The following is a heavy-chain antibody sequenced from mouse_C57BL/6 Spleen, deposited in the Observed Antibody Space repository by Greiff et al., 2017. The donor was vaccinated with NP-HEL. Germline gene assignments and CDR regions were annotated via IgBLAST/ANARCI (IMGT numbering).Heavy chain of an antibody. Sequence: EVQLQQSGPELVKPGASVKIPCKASGYTFTDYNMDWVKQSHGKSLEWIGDINPNNGGTIYNQKFKGKATLTVDKSSSTAYMELRSLTSEDTAVYYCARRNYYGSSGWYFDVWGTGTTATVSS. D-gene: IGHD1-1*01. CDR3: ARRNYYGSSGWYFDV. CDR2: INPNNGGT. J-gene: IGHJ1*03. V-gene: IGHV1-18*01. CDR1: GYTFTDYN.